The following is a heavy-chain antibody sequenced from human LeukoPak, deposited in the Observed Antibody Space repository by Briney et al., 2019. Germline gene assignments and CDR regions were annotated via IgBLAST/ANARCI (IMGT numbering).Heavy chain of an antibody. Sequence: GRSLRLSCAASGFTFSSYGMHWVRQAPGKGLEWVAFIKYDGSNKYYADSVKGRFTISRDNSKNTLYLQMNSLRAEDTAVYYCANSGSYYLGEMDYWGQGTLVTVSS. J-gene: IGHJ4*02. CDR2: IKYDGSNK. CDR3: ANSGSYYLGEMDY. CDR1: GFTFSSYG. V-gene: IGHV3-33*06. D-gene: IGHD1-26*01.